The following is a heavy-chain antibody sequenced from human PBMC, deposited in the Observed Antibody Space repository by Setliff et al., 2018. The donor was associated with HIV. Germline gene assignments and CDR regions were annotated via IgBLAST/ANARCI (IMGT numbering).Heavy chain of an antibody. V-gene: IGHV4-61*09. CDR1: GGSIPSGSDY. Sequence: LSLTCTVSGGSIPSGSDYWSWIRQPAGEGLEWIGHIHVSGTTNYNPSLKSRVTISIDTSKNQFSLKLSSVTAADTAVYYCAKFRPPYCSKTNCYWGAFDIWGQGTKVTVSS. CDR2: IHVSGTT. CDR3: AKFRPPYCSKTNCYWGAFDI. D-gene: IGHD2-2*01. J-gene: IGHJ3*02.